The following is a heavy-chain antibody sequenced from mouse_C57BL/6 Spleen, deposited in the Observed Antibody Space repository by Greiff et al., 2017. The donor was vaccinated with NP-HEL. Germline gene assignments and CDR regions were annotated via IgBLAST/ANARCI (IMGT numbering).Heavy chain of an antibody. D-gene: IGHD4-1*01. V-gene: IGHV1-76*01. Sequence: QVQLQQSGAELVRPGASVKLSCKASGYTFTDYYINWVKQRPGQGLEWIARIYPGSGNTYYNEKFKGKATLTAEKSSSTAYMQLSSLTSEDSAVYFCARERELAHYFDYWGQGTTLTVSS. CDR2: IYPGSGNT. CDR1: GYTFTDYY. J-gene: IGHJ2*01. CDR3: ARERELAHYFDY.